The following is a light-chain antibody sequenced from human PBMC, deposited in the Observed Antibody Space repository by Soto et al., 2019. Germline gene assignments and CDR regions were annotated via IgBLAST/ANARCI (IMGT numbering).Light chain of an antibody. J-gene: IGKJ1*01. CDR3: QQYGSSSWT. V-gene: IGKV3-20*01. CDR2: GAS. Sequence: EIVLTQSPGTLSLSPGERATLSCRASQSVSSSYLAWYQQKLGQVPRLLIYGASSRATGIPDRFSGSGSGTDFTLTISRLEPEDFAVYYCQQYGSSSWTFGQGTKVEIK. CDR1: QSVSSSY.